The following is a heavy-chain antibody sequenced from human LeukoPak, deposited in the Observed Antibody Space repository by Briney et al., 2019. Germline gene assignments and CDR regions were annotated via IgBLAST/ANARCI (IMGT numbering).Heavy chain of an antibody. J-gene: IGHJ6*03. CDR1: GYTFTGYY. Sequence: ASVKVSCKASGYTFTGYYMHWVRQAPGQGLEWMGWINPNSGGTNYAQKFQGWVTMTRDTSISTAYMELSRLRSDDTAVYYCARDMFGRLELYGGNPRDYYYYMDVWGKGTTVTVSS. V-gene: IGHV1-2*04. CDR3: ARDMFGRLELYGGNPRDYYYYMDV. D-gene: IGHD4-23*01. CDR2: INPNSGGT.